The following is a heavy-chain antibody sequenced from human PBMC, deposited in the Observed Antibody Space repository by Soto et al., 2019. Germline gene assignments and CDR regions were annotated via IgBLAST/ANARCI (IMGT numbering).Heavy chain of an antibody. Sequence: EVQLVESGGGVVRPGGSLRLSCAASGFNFDDYAMSWVRQAPGKGLEWVSGINWNGGSTYYADSVKGRFTISRDSXXXXXXXXXXXXXXXXXXLYHCARGPYSSSSYWYFQHWGQGTLVTVSS. D-gene: IGHD6-13*01. CDR2: INWNGGST. V-gene: IGHV3-20*01. J-gene: IGHJ1*01. CDR1: GFNFDDYA. CDR3: ARGPYSSSSYWYFQH.